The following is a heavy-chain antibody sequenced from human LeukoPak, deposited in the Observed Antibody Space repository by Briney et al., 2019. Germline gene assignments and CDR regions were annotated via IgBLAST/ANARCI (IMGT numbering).Heavy chain of an antibody. V-gene: IGHV3-30-3*01. CDR2: ISYDGSNK. Sequence: PGRSLRLSCAASGFTFSSYAMHWVRQAPGKGLEWVAVISYDGSNKYYADSVKGRFTISRDNSKNTLYLQMNSLRAEDTAVYYCARDRKVRGYCSGGSCYSLGYWGQGTLVTVSS. D-gene: IGHD2-15*01. CDR1: GFTFSSYA. J-gene: IGHJ4*02. CDR3: ARDRKVRGYCSGGSCYSLGY.